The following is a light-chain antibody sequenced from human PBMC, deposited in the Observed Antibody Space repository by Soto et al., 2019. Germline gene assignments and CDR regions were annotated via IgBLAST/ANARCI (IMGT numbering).Light chain of an antibody. CDR2: LGS. J-gene: IGKJ4*01. Sequence: DIVMTQSPLSLPVTPGEPASISCRSSQSLLHSNGYNYFDWYLQKPGQSPQLLIYLGSNRASGVADRVSGSGSGTDFTLKISRVEDADVGVYYCMQALQSPFPFCGGDKGEIK. V-gene: IGKV2-28*01. CDR3: MQALQSPFP. CDR1: QSLLHSNGYNY.